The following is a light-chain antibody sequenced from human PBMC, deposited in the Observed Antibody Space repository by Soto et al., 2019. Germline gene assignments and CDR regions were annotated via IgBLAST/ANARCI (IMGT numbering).Light chain of an antibody. CDR2: GAS. V-gene: IGKV3-15*01. Sequence: EIVMTQSPATLSVSPGERATLTCRASQSVSSNFAWYQQKPGQAPRLLIYGASTRATGIPARFSGSGSGTEFTLTISSLQSEDFAVYYCQQYDIWPPWTFGQGTKVEIK. CDR1: QSVSSN. CDR3: QQYDIWPPWT. J-gene: IGKJ1*01.